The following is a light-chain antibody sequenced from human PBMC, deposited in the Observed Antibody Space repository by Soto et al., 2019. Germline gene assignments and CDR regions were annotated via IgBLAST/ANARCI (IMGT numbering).Light chain of an antibody. CDR2: TAS. CDR3: QQLTSYFPLT. Sequence: DIQMTQSPSSLSASVGDTVTITFRASQGISRYLAWYQQKPGKAPKLLIYTASTLQSGVPSRFSGSGSGTEFTLTISSLQPEDFATYYCQQLTSYFPLTFGGGTKVDIK. J-gene: IGKJ4*01. CDR1: QGISRY. V-gene: IGKV1-9*01.